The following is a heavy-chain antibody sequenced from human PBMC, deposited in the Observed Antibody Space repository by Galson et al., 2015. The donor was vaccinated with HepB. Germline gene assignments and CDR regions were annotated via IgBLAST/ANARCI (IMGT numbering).Heavy chain of an antibody. CDR3: ARGGETDYGSGSYYLTDY. Sequence: SLRLSCAASGFTFSSYAMHWVRQAPGKGLEWVAVISYDGSNKYYADSVKGRFTISRDNSKNTLYLQMNSLRAEDTAVYYCARGGETDYGSGSYYLTDYWGQGTLVTVSS. CDR1: GFTFSSYA. D-gene: IGHD3-10*01. CDR2: ISYDGSNK. J-gene: IGHJ4*02. V-gene: IGHV3-30-3*01.